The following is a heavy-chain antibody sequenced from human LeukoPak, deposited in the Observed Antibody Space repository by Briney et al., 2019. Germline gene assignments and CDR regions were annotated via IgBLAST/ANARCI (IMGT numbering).Heavy chain of an antibody. Sequence: GASVKVSCKASGYSFTTHDINWVRQSTEQGLEWMGWMNPNSGKSGYVQKFQGRVTMTRDTSISTVYMELSSLGSDDTAVYYCARESGLTDNWLDSWGQGTLVIVSS. J-gene: IGHJ5*01. CDR1: GYSFTTHD. CDR3: ARESGLTDNWLDS. V-gene: IGHV1-8*01. D-gene: IGHD5-12*01. CDR2: MNPNSGKS.